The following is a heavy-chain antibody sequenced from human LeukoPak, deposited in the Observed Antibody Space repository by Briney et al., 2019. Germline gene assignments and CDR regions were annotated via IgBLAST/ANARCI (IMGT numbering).Heavy chain of an antibody. CDR2: IYYSGST. D-gene: IGHD6-13*01. CDR1: GASISSYY. Sequence: SETQSLTCTVSGASISSYYCSRIRQPPGQGLEWIGDIYYSGSTNYNPSLKSRVTMSIDTSKSQFSLKLSSVTAADTAVHYCARQANRIYSSSQRDFDYWGQGTLVTVSS. V-gene: IGHV4-59*01. J-gene: IGHJ4*02. CDR3: ARQANRIYSSSQRDFDY.